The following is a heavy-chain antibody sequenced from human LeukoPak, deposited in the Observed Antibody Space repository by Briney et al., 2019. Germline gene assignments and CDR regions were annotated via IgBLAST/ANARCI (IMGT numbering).Heavy chain of an antibody. CDR1: GITFSSYA. J-gene: IGHJ4*02. CDR3: AKVTGGDMITYGGLDY. Sequence: GGSLRLSCVASGITFSSYAMSWVHQAPGKELEWVSAISGNGDITYYTDSVKGRFTISRDNSKNTLYLQMNGLRAEDTAVYYCAKVTGGDMITYGGLDYWGQGTLVTVSS. CDR2: ISGNGDIT. V-gene: IGHV3-23*01. D-gene: IGHD3-16*01.